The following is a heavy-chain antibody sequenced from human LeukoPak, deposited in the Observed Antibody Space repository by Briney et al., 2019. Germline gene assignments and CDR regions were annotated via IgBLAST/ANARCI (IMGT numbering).Heavy chain of an antibody. D-gene: IGHD3-22*01. V-gene: IGHV3-23*01. Sequence: GGSLTLSCAASGFTFSTYAMGWVRQAPGKGLEWVSSTTSGGSTIYADSLKGRFTISRDNSKNTLYLQMNSLRAEDTAVYYCARENNYDSSGYYGLDYWGQGTLVTVSS. CDR1: GFTFSTYA. CDR3: ARENNYDSSGYYGLDY. CDR2: TTSGGST. J-gene: IGHJ4*02.